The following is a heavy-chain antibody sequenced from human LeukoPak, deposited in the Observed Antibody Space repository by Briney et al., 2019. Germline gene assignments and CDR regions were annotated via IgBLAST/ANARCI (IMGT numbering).Heavy chain of an antibody. Sequence: GGSLRLSCAASGFTFSNHWMSWVRQTPGKGLEWVATIKQDGSEKYYVDSVKGRFTISRDNAKNSLFLQMNSLGAEDTAVYYCARDGDWSLNHWGQGTLVTVSS. CDR1: GFTFSNHW. CDR2: IKQDGSEK. V-gene: IGHV3-7*01. J-gene: IGHJ5*02. D-gene: IGHD2-21*02. CDR3: ARDGDWSLNH.